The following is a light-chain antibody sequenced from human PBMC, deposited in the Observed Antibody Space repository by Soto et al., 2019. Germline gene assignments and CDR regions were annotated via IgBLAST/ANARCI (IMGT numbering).Light chain of an antibody. CDR1: SSDVGAYNY. CDR3: CSYAGTYTYV. V-gene: IGLV2-11*01. J-gene: IGLJ1*01. CDR2: DVS. Sequence: QSVLTQPRSVSGSPGQSVTISCTGTSSDVGAYNYVSWYQQHPGKAPELMIYDVSKRPSGVPDRFSGSKSGNTASLTISGLHAEDEADYYCCSYAGTYTYVFGTGTKLTVL.